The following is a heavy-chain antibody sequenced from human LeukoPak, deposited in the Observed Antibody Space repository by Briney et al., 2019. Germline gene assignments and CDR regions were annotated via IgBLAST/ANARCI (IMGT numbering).Heavy chain of an antibody. CDR2: IYYSGST. CDR1: GGSISSYY. D-gene: IGHD5-18*01. V-gene: IGHV4-59*12. J-gene: IGHJ4*02. CDR3: ARDPPPRTAMVGVDRTYYFDY. Sequence: PSETLSLTCTVSGGSISSYYWSWIRQPPGKGLEWIGYIYYSGSTNYNPSLKSRVTMSVDTSKNQFSLKLSSVTAADTAVYYCARDPPPRTAMVGVDRTYYFDYWGQGTLVTVSS.